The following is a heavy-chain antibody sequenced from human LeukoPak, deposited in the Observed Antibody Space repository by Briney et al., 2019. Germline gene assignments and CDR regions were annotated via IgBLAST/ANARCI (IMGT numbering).Heavy chain of an antibody. D-gene: IGHD3/OR15-3a*01. CDR2: ISYDGNNK. CDR1: GFTFSRND. Sequence: GRSLRLSCVASGFTFSRNDLHWVRQAPGKGLEWVATISYDGNNKFHADSVKGRFTISRDNSRNTVYLQMDSLRPEDTAVYHCAKGGIPTGPYYYFYYMDVWGNGTTVTVSS. V-gene: IGHV3-30*01. J-gene: IGHJ6*03. CDR3: AKGGIPTGPYYYFYYMDV.